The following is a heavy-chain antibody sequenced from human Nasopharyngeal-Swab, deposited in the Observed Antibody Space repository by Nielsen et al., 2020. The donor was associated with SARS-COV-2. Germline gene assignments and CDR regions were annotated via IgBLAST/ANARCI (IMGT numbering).Heavy chain of an antibody. D-gene: IGHD6-19*01. J-gene: IGHJ6*02. V-gene: IGHV3-21*01. CDR1: GFTFSSYS. CDR2: ISSSSSYI. Sequence: GESLKISCAASGFTFSSYSMNWVRQAPGKGLEWVSSISSSSSYIYYADSVKGRFTISRGNAKNSLYLQMNSLRAEDTAVYYCAREGGAGIDYYYGMDVWGQGTTVTVSS. CDR3: AREGGAGIDYYYGMDV.